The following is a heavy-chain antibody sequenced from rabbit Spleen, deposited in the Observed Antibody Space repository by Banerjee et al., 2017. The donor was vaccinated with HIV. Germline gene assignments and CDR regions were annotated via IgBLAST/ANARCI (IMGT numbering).Heavy chain of an antibody. V-gene: IGHV1S45*01. Sequence: QQQLEESGGGLVKPEGSLTLTCTASGFSFSSSYWICWVRQAPGKGLEWIACIYAGSSGSTYYASWAKGRFTISKTSSTTVTLQMTSLTAADTATYFCARGSATMTMMITGFFFNLWGQGTLVTVS. D-gene: IGHD2-1*01. CDR2: IYAGSSGST. CDR3: ARGSATMTMMITGFFFNL. J-gene: IGHJ4*01. CDR1: GFSFSSSYW.